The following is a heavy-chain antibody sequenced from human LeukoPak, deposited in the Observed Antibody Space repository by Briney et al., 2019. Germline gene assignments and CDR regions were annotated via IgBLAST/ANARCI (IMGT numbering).Heavy chain of an antibody. CDR1: GVSISSYY. Sequence: EASETLSLTCTVSGVSISSYYWSWIRQPPGKGLEWIGYIYYSGSTNYNPSLKSRVTISLDTSKNQFSLKLSSVTAADTAVYYCARDRFSILGYYYDSSGSSQGFDPWGQGTLVTVSS. V-gene: IGHV4-59*12. J-gene: IGHJ5*02. CDR2: IYYSGST. D-gene: IGHD3-22*01. CDR3: ARDRFSILGYYYDSSGSSQGFDP.